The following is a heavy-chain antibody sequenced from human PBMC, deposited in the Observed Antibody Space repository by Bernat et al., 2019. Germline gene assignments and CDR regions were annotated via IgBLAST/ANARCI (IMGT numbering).Heavy chain of an antibody. CDR3: ASRIWFGGIGFVGY. V-gene: IGHV3-66*01. D-gene: IGHD3-10*01. CDR2: IYSGGRT. J-gene: IGHJ4*02. Sequence: EVQLVESGGGLVQPGGSLRLSCAASGFTVSTNYMSWVRQAPGKGLEWVSVIYSGGRTYYAESVKGRITISRDNTKNTLYLQMSSQRAEETAVYYCASRIWFGGIGFVGYWGQGTLVAVS. CDR1: GFTVSTNY.